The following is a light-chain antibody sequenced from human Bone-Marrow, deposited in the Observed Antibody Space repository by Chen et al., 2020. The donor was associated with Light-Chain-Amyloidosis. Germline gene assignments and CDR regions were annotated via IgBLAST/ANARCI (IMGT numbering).Light chain of an antibody. CDR2: AAS. CDR1: QSISSY. CDR3: QQSYSTPS. V-gene: IGKV1-39*01. Sequence: DIQMTQSPSSLSASVGDRVTITCRASQSISSYLNWYQQKPGKAPKLLIYAASSLQSGVPSRFSGSGSGTDFTLTISSLQPEEIATYNCQQSYSTPSFGGGTKVEIK. J-gene: IGKJ4*01.